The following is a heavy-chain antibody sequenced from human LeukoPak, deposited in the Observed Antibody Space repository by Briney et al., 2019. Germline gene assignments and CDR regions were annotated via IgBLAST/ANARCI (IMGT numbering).Heavy chain of an antibody. CDR3: ARDRGQRGFGEFVKSFDI. J-gene: IGHJ3*02. CDR1: GYTFTIYG. V-gene: IGHV1-18*01. D-gene: IGHD3-10*01. CDR2: ISAYNGNT. Sequence: ASVKVSCKASGYTFTIYGISWVRQAPGQGLEWMGWISAYNGNTNYAQKLQGRVTMTTDTSTSTAYMELRSLRSDDTAVYYCARDRGQRGFGEFVKSFDIWGQGTMVTVSS.